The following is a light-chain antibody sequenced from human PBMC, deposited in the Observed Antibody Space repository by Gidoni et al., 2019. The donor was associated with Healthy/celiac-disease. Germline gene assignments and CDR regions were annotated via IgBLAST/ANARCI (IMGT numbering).Light chain of an antibody. CDR3: SSYTSSSTYV. V-gene: IGLV2-14*01. Sequence: QSALTQPAAVSGSPGKSITISCTGTSSDVGGYNYVSWYQQHPGKAPKIMIYEVSNRPSGVSTRFSGSKSGNTASLTISGLQAEDEADYYCSSYTSSSTYVFGTGTKVTVL. J-gene: IGLJ1*01. CDR1: SSDVGGYNY. CDR2: EVS.